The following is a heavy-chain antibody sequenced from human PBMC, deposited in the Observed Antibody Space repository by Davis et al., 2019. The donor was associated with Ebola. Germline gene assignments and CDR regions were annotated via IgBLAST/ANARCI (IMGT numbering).Heavy chain of an antibody. CDR2: ISSNGGST. J-gene: IGHJ6*02. D-gene: IGHD7-27*01. CDR1: GFTFSSYA. Sequence: GGSLRLSCAASGFTFSSYAMHWVRQAPGKGLEYVSAISSNGGSTDYANSVKGRFTISRDNSKNTLYLQMNSLRAEDTAVYYCASGANWDRRYYYYGMDVWGQGTTVTVSS. V-gene: IGHV3-64*01. CDR3: ASGANWDRRYYYYGMDV.